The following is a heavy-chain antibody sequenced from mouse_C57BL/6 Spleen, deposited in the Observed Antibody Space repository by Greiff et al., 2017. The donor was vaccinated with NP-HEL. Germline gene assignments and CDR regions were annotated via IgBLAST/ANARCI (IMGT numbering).Heavy chain of an antibody. D-gene: IGHD1-1*02. V-gene: IGHV1-82*01. CDR2: IYPGDGDT. CDR1: GYAFSSSW. CDR3: ARSGLWENAMDY. Sequence: VHLVESGPELVKPGASVKISCKASGYAFSSSWMNWVKQRPGKGLEWIGRIYPGDGDTNYNGKFKGKATLTADKSSSTAYMQLSSLTSEDSAVYFCARSGLWENAMDYWGQGTSVTVSS. J-gene: IGHJ4*01.